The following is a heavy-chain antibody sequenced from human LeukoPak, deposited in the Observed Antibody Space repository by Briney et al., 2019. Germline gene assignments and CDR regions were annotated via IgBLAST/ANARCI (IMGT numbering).Heavy chain of an antibody. CDR1: GYSISSGYY. J-gene: IGHJ4*02. CDR3: ARGYVTTIFGVVTPYDY. V-gene: IGHV4-38-2*02. D-gene: IGHD3-3*01. Sequence: SETLSLTCTVSGYSISSGYYWDWIRQPPGKGLEWIGTLSHSGSSYYNPSLKSRVTISVGTSKNQFSLNLSSVTAADTAVFYCARGYVTTIFGVVTPYDYWGQGTLVTVSS. CDR2: LSHSGSS.